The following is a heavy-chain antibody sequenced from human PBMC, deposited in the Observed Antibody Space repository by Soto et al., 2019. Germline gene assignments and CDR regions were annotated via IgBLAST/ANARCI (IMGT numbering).Heavy chain of an antibody. CDR1: GGSISSGGYY. J-gene: IGHJ6*02. Sequence: QVQLQESGPGLVKPSQTLSLTCTVSGGSISSGGYYWSWIRQHPGKGLEWIGYIYYSGSSYYNPSPKSRVTISVDTSKNQFSLKRSSGTAADTAVYYCARELRFGEDYYGMDVWGQGTTVTVSS. CDR2: IYYSGSS. V-gene: IGHV4-31*03. CDR3: ARELRFGEDYYGMDV. D-gene: IGHD3-10*01.